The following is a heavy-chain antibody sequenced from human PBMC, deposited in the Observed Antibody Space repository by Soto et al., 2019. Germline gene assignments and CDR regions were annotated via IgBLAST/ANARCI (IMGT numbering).Heavy chain of an antibody. CDR3: TSPLGEWTIQGG. D-gene: IGHD3-16*01. Sequence: EVQLVESGGGLVQSGGSLRLSCAASGFTFSSYEMNWVRQAPGKGLEWVAYISSGGDTKHYADSVKGRFTISRDNAKNSLYLQVNSLRAEDTAVYYCTSPLGEWTIQGGWGQGTLVTVSS. V-gene: IGHV3-48*03. J-gene: IGHJ4*02. CDR1: GFTFSSYE. CDR2: ISSGGDTK.